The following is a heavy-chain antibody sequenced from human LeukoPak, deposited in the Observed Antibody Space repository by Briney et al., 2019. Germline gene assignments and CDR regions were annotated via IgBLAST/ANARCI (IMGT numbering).Heavy chain of an antibody. CDR1: GFTFSGYE. CDR2: SSGSGNTI. J-gene: IGHJ4*02. D-gene: IGHD3-16*01. V-gene: IGHV3-48*03. CDR3: ARGVSY. Sequence: GGSLRLSCAASGFTFSGYEMNWVRQAPGKGLEWVAYSSGSGNTINYADSVKGRFTISRDNAKNSLYLEMNSLRAEDTAVYYCARGVSYWGQGTLVTVSS.